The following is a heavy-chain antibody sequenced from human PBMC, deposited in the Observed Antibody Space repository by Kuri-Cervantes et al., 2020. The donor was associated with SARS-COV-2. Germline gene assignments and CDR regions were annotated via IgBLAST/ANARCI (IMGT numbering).Heavy chain of an antibody. CDR3: ARADPPLAYCGGDCRLFDY. CDR2: INPNSGGT. CDR1: GYTFTGYY. Sequence: ASVKVSCKASGYTFTGYYMHWVRQAPGQGLEWMGWINPNSGGTNYAQKFQGRVTVTRDTSISTAYMELSRLRSDDTAVYYCARADPPLAYCGGDCRLFDYWGQGTLVTVSS. J-gene: IGHJ4*02. V-gene: IGHV1-2*02. D-gene: IGHD2-21*02.